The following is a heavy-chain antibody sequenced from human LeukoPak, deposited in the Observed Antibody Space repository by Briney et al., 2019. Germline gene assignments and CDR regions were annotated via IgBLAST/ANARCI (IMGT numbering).Heavy chain of an antibody. V-gene: IGHV3-7*01. CDR1: GFTFNRCW. D-gene: IGHD2-21*02. Sequence: GGSLRLSCVVSGFTFNRCWMNWVRQAPGKGLEWVAHINPDGRDTYYVDSVKGRFTISRDDAQNSMYLQMNSLRVEDTAVYYCTSWGDTTAEYFQRWGQGTLVTVSS. CDR3: TSWGDTTAEYFQR. CDR2: INPDGRDT. J-gene: IGHJ1*01.